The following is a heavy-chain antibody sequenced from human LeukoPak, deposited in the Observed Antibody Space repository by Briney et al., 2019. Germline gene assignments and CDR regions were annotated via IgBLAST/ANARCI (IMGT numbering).Heavy chain of an antibody. CDR1: GFTFISYW. CDR2: INSDGSTT. V-gene: IGHV3-74*01. D-gene: IGHD3-22*01. J-gene: IGHJ4*02. Sequence: PGGSLRLSCAAFGFTFISYWMHWGRQAPGKGLVWVSRINSDGSTTSYAASVKGRFPTSRDTAKNTLYLQMNSLRAEHTAVYYCARGHHYYDSSAYYYWGQGTLVTVSS. CDR3: ARGHHYYDSSAYYY.